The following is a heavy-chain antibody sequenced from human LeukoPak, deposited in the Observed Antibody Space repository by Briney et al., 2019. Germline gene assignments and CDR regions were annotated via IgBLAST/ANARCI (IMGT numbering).Heavy chain of an antibody. J-gene: IGHJ6*02. V-gene: IGHV5-51*01. CDR3: ARQYYYGSGSSLMDV. CDR2: IYPGDSDT. Sequence: GESLKISCKVSGYTFTSYWIGWVRQMPGKGLEWMGIIYPGDSDTRYSPSFQGQVTISADKSISTAYLQWSSLKASDTAMYYCARQYYYGSGSSLMDVWGQGTTVTVSS. CDR1: GYTFTSYW. D-gene: IGHD3-10*01.